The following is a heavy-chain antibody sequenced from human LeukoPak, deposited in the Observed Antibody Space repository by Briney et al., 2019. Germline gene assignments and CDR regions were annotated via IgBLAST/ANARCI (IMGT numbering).Heavy chain of an antibody. V-gene: IGHV3-30-3*01. J-gene: IGHJ4*02. Sequence: GGSLRLSCAASGFTFSSYAMHWVRQAPGKGLEWVAVISYDGSNKYYADSVKGRFTISRDKSKNTLYLQMNSLRAEDTAVYYCARDSSPAMIVVVTIDYWGQGTLVTVSS. D-gene: IGHD3-22*01. CDR2: ISYDGSNK. CDR1: GFTFSSYA. CDR3: ARDSSPAMIVVVTIDY.